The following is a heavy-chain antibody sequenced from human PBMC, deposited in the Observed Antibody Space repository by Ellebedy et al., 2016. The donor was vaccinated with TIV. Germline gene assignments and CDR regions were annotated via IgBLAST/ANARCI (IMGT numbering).Heavy chain of an antibody. D-gene: IGHD6-19*01. CDR2: TYYRSKWYY. CDR3: ARYNSGWKIFDY. Sequence: MPSETLSLTCAISGDSVSSNSVAWHWIRQSPSRGLEWLGRTYYRSKWYYEYAVSVYSRITINPDTSKNQFSLQLNSVTPEDTAVYYCARYNSGWKIFDYWGQGTLVTVSS. J-gene: IGHJ4*02. CDR1: GDSVSSNSVA. V-gene: IGHV6-1*01.